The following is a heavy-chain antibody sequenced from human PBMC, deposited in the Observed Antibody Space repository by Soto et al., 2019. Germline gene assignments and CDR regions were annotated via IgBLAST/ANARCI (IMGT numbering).Heavy chain of an antibody. V-gene: IGHV1-2*02. CDR1: GYTFTGYY. CDR3: ARYGGELFPHNWFDP. CDR2: INPNSGGT. J-gene: IGHJ5*02. Sequence: ASVKVFCKASGYTFTGYYMHWVRQAPGQGLEWMGWINPNSGGTNYAQKFQGRVTMTRDTSISTAYMELSRLGSDDTAVYYCARYGGELFPHNWFDPWGQGTLVTVSS. D-gene: IGHD3-10*01.